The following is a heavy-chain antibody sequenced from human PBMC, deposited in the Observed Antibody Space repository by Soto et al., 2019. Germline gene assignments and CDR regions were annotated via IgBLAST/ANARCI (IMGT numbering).Heavy chain of an antibody. CDR3: LPGITVVGPDY. CDR2: IRSKANDYAT. CDR1: GFTFSGSA. Sequence: EVQLVESGGGLVQPGGSLKLSCAASGFTFSGSAMHWVRQASGKGLEWVGRIRSKANDYATAYTGSVKGRFIISRDDSKNTAYLQMNSLRTEDTAVYYCLPGITVVGPDYWGQVTLVTVSS. J-gene: IGHJ4*02. D-gene: IGHD6-19*01. V-gene: IGHV3-73*02.